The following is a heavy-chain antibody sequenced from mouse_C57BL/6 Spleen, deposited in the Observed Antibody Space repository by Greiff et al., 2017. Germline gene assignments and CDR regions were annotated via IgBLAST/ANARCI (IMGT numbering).Heavy chain of an antibody. Sequence: VKLQQPGAELVRPGSSVKLSCKASGYTFTSYWMHWVKQRPIQGLEWIGNIDPSDSETHYNQKFKDKATLTVDKSSSTAYMQLSSLTSEDSAVYYCARGTGTNYYAMDYWGQGTSVTVSS. J-gene: IGHJ4*01. D-gene: IGHD4-1*01. CDR1: GYTFTSYW. CDR3: ARGTGTNYYAMDY. V-gene: IGHV1-52*01. CDR2: IDPSDSET.